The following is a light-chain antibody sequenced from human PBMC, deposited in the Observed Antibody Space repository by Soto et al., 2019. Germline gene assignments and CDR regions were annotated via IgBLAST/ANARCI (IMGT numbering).Light chain of an antibody. CDR1: SSDVGGYNY. V-gene: IGLV2-14*01. CDR3: SSYTSSSTVV. J-gene: IGLJ2*01. CDR2: EVS. Sequence: QSALTQPASVSGSPGQSITISCTGTSSDVGGYNYVSWYQQHPGKAPKLMIYEVSNRPSGVSNRFSGSKSGNTASLTISGLQAEDEADYYCSSYTSSSTVVFGGETQVTVL.